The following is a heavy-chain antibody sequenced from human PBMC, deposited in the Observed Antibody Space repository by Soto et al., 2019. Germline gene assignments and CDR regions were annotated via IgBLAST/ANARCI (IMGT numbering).Heavy chain of an antibody. V-gene: IGHV5-51*01. CDR1: GYSFTSYW. Sequence: GESLKISCNGSGYSFTSYWTCWVGQMPWKGLEWMGIIYPGDSDTRYSPSFQGQVTISADKSISTAYLQWSSLKASDTAMYYCARSVSPTNYYDSSGYPYWGQGTLVTVSS. J-gene: IGHJ4*02. CDR2: IYPGDSDT. CDR3: ARSVSPTNYYDSSGYPY. D-gene: IGHD3-22*01.